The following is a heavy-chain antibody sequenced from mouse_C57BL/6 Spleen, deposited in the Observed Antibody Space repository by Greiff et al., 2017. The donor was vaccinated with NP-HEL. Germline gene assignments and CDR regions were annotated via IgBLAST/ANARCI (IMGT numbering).Heavy chain of an antibody. CDR2: IYPSDSET. CDR1: GYTFTSYW. CDR3: ARWYYGSWGYFDV. D-gene: IGHD1-1*01. J-gene: IGHJ1*03. Sequence: QVQLQQPGAELVRPGSSVKLSCKASGYTFTSYWMDWVKQRPGQGLEWIGNIYPSDSETHYNQKFKDKATLTVDKSSSTAYMQLSSLTSEDSAVSYWARWYYGSWGYFDVWGTGTTVTVSS. V-gene: IGHV1-61*01.